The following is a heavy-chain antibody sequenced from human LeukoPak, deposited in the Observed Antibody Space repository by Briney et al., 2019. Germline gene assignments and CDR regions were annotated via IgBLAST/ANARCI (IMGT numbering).Heavy chain of an antibody. CDR3: ARLGSSWSIDY. V-gene: IGHV4-4*07. CDR1: GGSISSYY. CDR2: IYTSGST. Sequence: SETLSLTCTVSGGSISSYYWSWIRQPAGKGLEWIGRIYTSGSTNYNPSLKSRVAMSVDTSKNQFSLKLNSVTAADTAVYYCARLGSSWSIDYWGQGTLVTVSS. D-gene: IGHD6-13*01. J-gene: IGHJ4*02.